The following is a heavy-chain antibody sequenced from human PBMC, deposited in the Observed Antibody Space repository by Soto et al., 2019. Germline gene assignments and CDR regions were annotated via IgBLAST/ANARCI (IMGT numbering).Heavy chain of an antibody. CDR3: ARGRVVVPAAVMFNCLDP. V-gene: IGHV4-30-2*01. D-gene: IGHD2-2*01. CDR1: GAPITWGDYS. Sequence: SETLSLTCALSGAPITWGDYSWNWIRQQPGKGLEWIGYIFHGGSTYYNPSLRRRVTISLDRSRTQFPLKMSSVTAADTAVYYCARGRVVVPAAVMFNCLDPWGQGALVTVS. CDR2: IFHGGST. J-gene: IGHJ5*02.